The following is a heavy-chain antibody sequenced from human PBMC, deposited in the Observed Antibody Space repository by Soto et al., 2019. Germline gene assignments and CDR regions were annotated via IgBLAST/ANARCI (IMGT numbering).Heavy chain of an antibody. Sequence: PGGSLRLSCAASGFTFSSYEMNWVRQAPGKGLEWVSYISSSGSTIYYADSVKGRFTISRDNAKNSLYLQMNSLRAEDTAVYYCARLGYSGYDWQYYFDYWGQGTLVTVSS. CDR1: GFTFSSYE. D-gene: IGHD5-12*01. J-gene: IGHJ4*02. V-gene: IGHV3-48*03. CDR2: ISSSGSTI. CDR3: ARLGYSGYDWQYYFDY.